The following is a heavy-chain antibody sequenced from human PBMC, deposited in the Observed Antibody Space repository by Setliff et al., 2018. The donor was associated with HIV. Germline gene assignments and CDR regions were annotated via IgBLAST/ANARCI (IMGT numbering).Heavy chain of an antibody. CDR2: IIPILEKT. D-gene: IGHD1-7*01. V-gene: IGHV1-69*10. Sequence: SVKVSCKASGGTFSSFAISWVRQAPGQGLEWLGGIIPILEKTNYAQKFQGRVTITADTSTSTAYMELSSLTSGDTAVYYCARGYNWNYVLAYWGQGTLVTVSS. CDR1: GGTFSSFA. CDR3: ARGYNWNYVLAY. J-gene: IGHJ4*02.